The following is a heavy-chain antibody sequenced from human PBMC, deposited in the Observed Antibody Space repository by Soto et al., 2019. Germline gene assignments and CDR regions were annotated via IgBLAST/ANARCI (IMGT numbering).Heavy chain of an antibody. CDR3: STLTHLFDY. CDR1: GFTFSSYA. CDR2: ISYDGSNK. J-gene: IGHJ4*02. V-gene: IGHV3-30-3*01. D-gene: IGHD1-20*01. Sequence: QVQLVESGGGVVQPGRSLRLSCAASGFTFSSYAMHWVRQAPGKGLEWVAVISYDGSNKYYADSVKGRFTISRDNSKNTLYLQMNSLRAGDTAVYYCSTLTHLFDYWGQGTLVTVSS.